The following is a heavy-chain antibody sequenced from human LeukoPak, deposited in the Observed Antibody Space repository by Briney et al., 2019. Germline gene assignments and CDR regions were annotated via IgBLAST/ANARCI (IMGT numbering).Heavy chain of an antibody. CDR1: GGSISSTSYY. J-gene: IGHJ6*03. V-gene: IGHV4-39*07. CDR3: ARDSPYYYDSSGYYRYYYYMDV. CDR2: IYYSGRT. Sequence: PSETLSLTCTVSGGSISSTSYYWGWIRQPPGKGLEWIGSIYYSGRTYYNPSLKSRVTISVDTSKNQFSLKLNSVTAADTAVYYCARDSPYYYDSSGYYRYYYYMDVWGKGTTVTISS. D-gene: IGHD3-22*01.